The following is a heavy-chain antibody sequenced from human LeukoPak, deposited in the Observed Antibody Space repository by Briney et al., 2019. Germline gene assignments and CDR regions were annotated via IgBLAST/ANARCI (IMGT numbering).Heavy chain of an antibody. D-gene: IGHD3-22*01. CDR1: GGSISSYY. V-gene: IGHV4-59*08. Sequence: PSETLSLTCTVSGGSISSYYWSWIRQPPGKGLEWIGYIYYSGSTNYNPSLKSRVAISVDTSKNQFSLKLSSVTAADTAVYYCASDSSGYSGFDYWGQGTLVTVSS. J-gene: IGHJ4*02. CDR2: IYYSGST. CDR3: ASDSSGYSGFDY.